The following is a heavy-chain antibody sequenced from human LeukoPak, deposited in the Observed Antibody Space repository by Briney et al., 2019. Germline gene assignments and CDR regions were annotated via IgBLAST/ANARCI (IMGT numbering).Heavy chain of an antibody. CDR1: GFNFDDYD. Sequence: GGSLRLSCAASGFNFDDYDMSWVRQVPGKGLEWVSGITWNGDKTGYADSVRGLFAISRDNTKKSLYLQMSSLRAEDTALYYCARDPFCSSSTGCYFEDWFDPWGPGTLVTVSS. V-gene: IGHV3-20*04. CDR2: ITWNGDKT. J-gene: IGHJ5*02. D-gene: IGHD2-2*01. CDR3: ARDPFCSSSTGCYFEDWFDP.